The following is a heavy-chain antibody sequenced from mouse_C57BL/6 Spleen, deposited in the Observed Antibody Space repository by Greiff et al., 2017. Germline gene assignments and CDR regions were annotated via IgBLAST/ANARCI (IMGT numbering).Heavy chain of an antibody. J-gene: IGHJ4*01. D-gene: IGHD1-1*01. CDR2: IYPGDGDT. Sequence: QVQLQQSGAELVKPGASVKISCKASGYAFSSYWMNWVKQRPGKGLEWIGQIYPGDGDTNYNGKFKGKATLTADKSSSTAYMRLSSLTSEDSAVYFCARRGVTTVVEVYAMDYWGQGTSVTVSS. CDR3: ARRGVTTVVEVYAMDY. V-gene: IGHV1-80*01. CDR1: GYAFSSYW.